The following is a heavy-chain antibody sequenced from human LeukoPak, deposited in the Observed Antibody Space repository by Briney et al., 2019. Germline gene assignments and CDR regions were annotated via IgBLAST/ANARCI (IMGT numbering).Heavy chain of an antibody. Sequence: ASVKVSCKASGYTFTGYYMHWVRQAPGQGLEWMGWINPNSGGTNYAQKFRGRVTITADKSTRTAYMELSSLRSEDTVVYYCARDLRITIFGVVIPWAFDIWGQGTMVTVSS. CDR2: INPNSGGT. V-gene: IGHV1-2*01. J-gene: IGHJ3*02. CDR1: GYTFTGYY. D-gene: IGHD3-3*01. CDR3: ARDLRITIFGVVIPWAFDI.